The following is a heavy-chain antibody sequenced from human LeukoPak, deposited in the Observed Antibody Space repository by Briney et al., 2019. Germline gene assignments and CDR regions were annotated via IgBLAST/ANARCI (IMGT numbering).Heavy chain of an antibody. CDR2: IWYDGNHR. CDR1: GFTFSSYG. CDR3: AKAPKRYCTSASCQGYFDY. D-gene: IGHD2-2*01. J-gene: IGHJ4*02. V-gene: IGHV3-33*06. Sequence: GGSLRLSCAASGFTFSSYGMHWVRQAPGKGLEWVAIIWYDGNHRYYVDSVKGRFTISRDNSKNTLYPQMDSLRAEDTAVYYCAKAPKRYCTSASCQGYFDYWGQGTLVTVSS.